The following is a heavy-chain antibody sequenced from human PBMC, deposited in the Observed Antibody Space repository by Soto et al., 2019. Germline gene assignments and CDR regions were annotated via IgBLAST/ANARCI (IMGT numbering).Heavy chain of an antibody. D-gene: IGHD3-22*01. CDR3: ARWSYYDSSGYLFDY. CDR1: GGSISGYY. CDR2: IYYSGST. J-gene: IGHJ4*02. V-gene: IGHV4-59*01. Sequence: PSETLSLTCTGSGGSISGYYWSWIRQPPGKGLEWIGYIYYSGSTNYNPSLKSRVTISVDTSKNQFSLKLSSVTAADTAVYYCARWSYYDSSGYLFDYWGQGTLVTVSS.